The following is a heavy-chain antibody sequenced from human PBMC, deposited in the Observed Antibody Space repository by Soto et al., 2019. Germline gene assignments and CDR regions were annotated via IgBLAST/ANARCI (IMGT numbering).Heavy chain of an antibody. J-gene: IGHJ4*02. CDR1: GGSISSGDYY. D-gene: IGHD2-15*01. V-gene: IGHV4-30-4*01. CDR2: IYYSGTT. CDR3: ARWSSVVVHRGEHDY. Sequence: SETLSLTCTVSGGSISSGDYYWSWIRQPPGKGLEWIGYIYYSGTTYYNPSLKSRVTISVDTSKNQFSLKLSSVTAADTAVYYCARWSSVVVHRGEHDYWGQGTLVTVSS.